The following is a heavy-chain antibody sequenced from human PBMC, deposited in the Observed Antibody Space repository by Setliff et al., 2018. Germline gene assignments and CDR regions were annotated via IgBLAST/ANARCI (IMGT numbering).Heavy chain of an antibody. CDR2: VYFTGKT. CDR3: AKGAGWYAS. J-gene: IGHJ5*01. D-gene: IGHD6-19*01. Sequence: SETLSLTCGVSNDSMTSDYWSWLRQPPGKGLEWIAYVYFTGKTNYNPSLKSRVTISLDMSKNQFSLKLTSVTAADTAMYYCAKGAGWYASWGQGTLVTVSS. CDR1: NDSMTSDY. V-gene: IGHV4-59*08.